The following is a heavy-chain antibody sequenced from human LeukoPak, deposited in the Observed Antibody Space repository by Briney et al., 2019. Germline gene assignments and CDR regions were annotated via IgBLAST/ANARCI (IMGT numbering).Heavy chain of an antibody. CDR1: GFTFSSYW. V-gene: IGHV3-74*01. Sequence: GGSLRLSCAASGFTFSSYWMRWVRQAPRKGLVWVSRINSDGSSTSYADSVKGRFTISRDNAKNTLYLQMNSLRAEDTAVYYCARVGGYSYQAPVSWGQGTLVTVSS. CDR2: INSDGSST. J-gene: IGHJ4*02. D-gene: IGHD5-18*01. CDR3: ARVGGYSYQAPVS.